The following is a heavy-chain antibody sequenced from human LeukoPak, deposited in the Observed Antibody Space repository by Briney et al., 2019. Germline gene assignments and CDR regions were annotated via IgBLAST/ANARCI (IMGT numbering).Heavy chain of an antibody. CDR3: ARIPITKRAMDV. CDR1: GDSIRSGDAY. CDR2: IYYVGSP. V-gene: IGHV4-39*01. Sequence: PSETLSLTCSVSGDSIRSGDAYWGWIRQSPLKGLEWIASIYYVGSPHSNPSLNSRRVTMSVDTAKNQFSLKLPSVTAAVTAVYYCARIPITKRAMDVWGQGTTVTVSS. J-gene: IGHJ6*02. D-gene: IGHD3-3*01.